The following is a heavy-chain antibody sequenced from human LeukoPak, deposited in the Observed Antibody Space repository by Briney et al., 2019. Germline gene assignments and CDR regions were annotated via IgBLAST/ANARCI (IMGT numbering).Heavy chain of an antibody. CDR3: ARHSRLDKSSLSWADY. CDR1: GGSISGYY. J-gene: IGHJ4*02. CDR2: VFYSGST. Sequence: SETLSLTCTVSGGSISGYYWNWIRQPPGKGLEWIGYVFYSGSTNYNPSLKSRVTISVDTSKNQFSLKLSSVTAADTAVYYCARHSRLDKSSLSWADYWGQGTLVTVSS. V-gene: IGHV4-59*08. D-gene: IGHD2-2*03.